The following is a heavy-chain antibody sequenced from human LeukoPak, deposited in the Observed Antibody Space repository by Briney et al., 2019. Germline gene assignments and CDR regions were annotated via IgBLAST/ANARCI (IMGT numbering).Heavy chain of an antibody. V-gene: IGHV3-21*01. CDR3: ARVSGRLERQSDLDY. CDR2: ISGDSTYI. D-gene: IGHD1-1*01. CDR1: GFTFSSYS. Sequence: GGSLRLSCAASGFTFSSYSMNWVRQAPGKGLERASSISGDSTYIYNAGSVKGGFTISRDNAQASLYLQMISLRADDTAVYYCARVSGRLERQSDLDYWGQGTLVSVSS. J-gene: IGHJ4*02.